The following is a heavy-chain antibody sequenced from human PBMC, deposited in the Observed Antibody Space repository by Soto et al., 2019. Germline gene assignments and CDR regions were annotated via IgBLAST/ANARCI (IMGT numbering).Heavy chain of an antibody. CDR1: GFTFSSYG. D-gene: IGHD3-3*01. J-gene: IGHJ4*02. CDR2: ISYDGSNK. CDR3: AKEAYDFWSGYYTGPDY. Sequence: PGGSLRLSCAASGFTFSSYGMHWVRQAPGKGLEWVAVISYDGSNKYYADSVKGRFTISRDNSKNTLYLQMNSLRAEDTAVYYCAKEAYDFWSGYYTGPDYWGQGTLVTVS. V-gene: IGHV3-30*18.